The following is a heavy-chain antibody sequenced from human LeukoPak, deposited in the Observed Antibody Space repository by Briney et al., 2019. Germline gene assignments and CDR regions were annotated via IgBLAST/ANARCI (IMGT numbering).Heavy chain of an antibody. CDR2: IKQDGSEK. D-gene: IGHD6-19*01. J-gene: IGHJ6*02. CDR1: GFSFRSYW. V-gene: IGHV3-7*01. CDR3: AKAVGGSGYYQYYYGTDV. Sequence: PGGSLRLSCAATGFSFRSYWMNWVRQAPGKGLEWLAIIKQDGSEKHYKGSVEGRFTISRDNAKNSLHLQMNSLRAEDTAVYYCAKAVGGSGYYQYYYGTDVWGQGTTVAVSS.